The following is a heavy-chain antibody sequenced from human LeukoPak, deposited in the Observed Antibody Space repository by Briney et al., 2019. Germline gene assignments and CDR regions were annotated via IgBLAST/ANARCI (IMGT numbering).Heavy chain of an antibody. CDR3: ATAGNYRFDY. CDR1: GFTFSSNW. V-gene: IGHV3-74*01. D-gene: IGHD1-7*01. Sequence: PGGSLRLSCAASGFTFSSNWMHWVRQAPGKGLVWVSRINTDGSTTSYADSVKGRLTISRDNAKNTLYLQMNSLRAEDTAVYYCATAGNYRFDYWGQGTLVTVSS. J-gene: IGHJ4*02. CDR2: INTDGSTT.